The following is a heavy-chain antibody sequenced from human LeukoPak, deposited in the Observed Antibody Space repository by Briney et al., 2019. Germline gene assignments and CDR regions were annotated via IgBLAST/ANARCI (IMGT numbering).Heavy chain of an antibody. CDR1: GFTFSSYG. V-gene: IGHV3-74*01. CDR2: INSDGRST. Sequence: GGSLRLSCAASGFTFSSYGMNWVRQAPGKGLEWVSGINSDGRSTNYADSVKGRFTISRDNAKNTLYLQMNSLRAEDTAVYYCARGADSGYSSDNWGQGTLVSVSS. D-gene: IGHD3-9*01. CDR3: ARGADSGYSSDN. J-gene: IGHJ4*02.